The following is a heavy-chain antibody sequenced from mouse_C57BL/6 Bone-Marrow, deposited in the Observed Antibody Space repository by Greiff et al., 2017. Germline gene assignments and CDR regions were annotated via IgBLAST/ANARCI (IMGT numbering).Heavy chain of an antibody. CDR2: INYDGSST. CDR3: ARGGGITTGNYYAMDY. D-gene: IGHD2-4*01. V-gene: IGHV5-16*01. J-gene: IGHJ4*01. Sequence: EVQRVESEGGLVQPGSSMKLSCTASGFTFSDYYMAWVRQVPEKGLEWVANINYDGSSTYYLDSLKSRFIISRDNAKNILYLQMSSLKSEDTATYYCARGGGITTGNYYAMDYWGQGTSVTVSS. CDR1: GFTFSDYY.